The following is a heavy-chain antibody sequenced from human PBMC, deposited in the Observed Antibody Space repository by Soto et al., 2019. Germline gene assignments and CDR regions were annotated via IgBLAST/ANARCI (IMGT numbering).Heavy chain of an antibody. CDR3: ARATYYYDSSGYAPGY. CDR1: GYTFTSYY. V-gene: IGHV1-46*01. CDR2: INPSGGST. J-gene: IGHJ4*02. Sequence: GASVKVSCKASGYTFTSYYMHWVRQAPGQGLEWMGIINPSGGSTSYAQKFQGRVTMTRDTSTSTVYMELSSLRSEDTAVYYCARATYYYDSSGYAPGYWGQGTLVTVSS. D-gene: IGHD3-22*01.